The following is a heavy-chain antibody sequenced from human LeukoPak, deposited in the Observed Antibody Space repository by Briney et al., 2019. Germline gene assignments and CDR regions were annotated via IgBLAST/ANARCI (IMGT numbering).Heavy chain of an antibody. D-gene: IGHD3-22*01. CDR2: IRYDGSNK. CDR1: ALTFSSYG. CDR3: AKGDDSTPWY. J-gene: IGHJ4*02. Sequence: PGGSLRLSCAASALTFSSYGMHWVRQAPGKGLEWVAFIRYDGSNKYYADSVKGRFTISRDNSKNTLYLQMNSLRAEDTAVYYCAKGDDSTPWYWGQGTLVTVSS. V-gene: IGHV3-30*02.